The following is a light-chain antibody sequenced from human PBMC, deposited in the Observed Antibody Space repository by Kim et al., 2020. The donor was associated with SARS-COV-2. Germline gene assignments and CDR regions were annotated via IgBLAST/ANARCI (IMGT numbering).Light chain of an antibody. Sequence: VSPGQAANITCSGPKMGDKYVSWYQQKTGQSPLLVIYQDKKRPSVIPERFSGSNSGNTATLTISGAQPLDEADYYCQSWDSSTVVFGGGTKVTVL. CDR2: QDK. CDR3: QSWDSSTVV. CDR1: KMGDKY. J-gene: IGLJ3*02. V-gene: IGLV3-1*01.